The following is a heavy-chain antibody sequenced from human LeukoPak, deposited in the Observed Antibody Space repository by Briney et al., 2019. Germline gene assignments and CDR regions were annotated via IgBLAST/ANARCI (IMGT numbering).Heavy chain of an antibody. Sequence: GGSLRLSCAASGFTFSDYYMSWIRQAPGKGLEWVSYISSSGSTIYYADSVKGRFTISRDNAKNSLYLQMSRLRGEDTAVYYCARKAITVTTFDYWGQGTLVTVSS. D-gene: IGHD4-17*01. J-gene: IGHJ4*02. CDR3: ARKAITVTTFDY. CDR1: GFTFSDYY. V-gene: IGHV3-11*04. CDR2: ISSSGSTI.